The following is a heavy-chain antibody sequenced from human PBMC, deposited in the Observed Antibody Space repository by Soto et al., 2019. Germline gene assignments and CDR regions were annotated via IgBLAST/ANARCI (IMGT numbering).Heavy chain of an antibody. CDR1: GGSISSCGYY. J-gene: IGHJ4*02. D-gene: IGHD6-13*01. V-gene: IGHV4-31*03. CDR2: IYYSGST. Sequence: SETLSLTCTVSGGSISSCGYYWSWIRQHPGKGLEWIGYIYYSGSTYYNPSLKSRVTISVDTSKNQFSLKLSSVTAADTAVYYCARDVTQQLALDYWGQGTLVTVSS. CDR3: ARDVTQQLALDY.